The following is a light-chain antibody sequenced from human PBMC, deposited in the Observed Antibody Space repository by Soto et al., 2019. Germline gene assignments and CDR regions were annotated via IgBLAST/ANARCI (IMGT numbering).Light chain of an antibody. Sequence: EIVLTQSPATLSFSPGERATLSCRASQSVDKYLVWYQQKPGQAPRLLIYDASSRATGIPARFSGSGSGTDFSLTITSQEPEDFAVYYCQQRTNWPLTFGGGTKLEIK. V-gene: IGKV3-11*01. CDR3: QQRTNWPLT. J-gene: IGKJ4*01. CDR1: QSVDKY. CDR2: DAS.